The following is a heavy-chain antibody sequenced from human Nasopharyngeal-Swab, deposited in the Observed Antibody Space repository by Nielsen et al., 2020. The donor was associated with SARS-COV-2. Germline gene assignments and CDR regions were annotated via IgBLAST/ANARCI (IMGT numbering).Heavy chain of an antibody. Sequence: WIRQPPGKGLEWIGEINHSGSTNHNPSLKSRVTISVDTSKSQFSLKLSSVTAADTAVYYCARAIFGVVIIFNYYYMDVWGKGTTVTVSS. CDR2: INHSGST. J-gene: IGHJ6*03. CDR3: ARAIFGVVIIFNYYYMDV. D-gene: IGHD3-3*01. V-gene: IGHV4-34*01.